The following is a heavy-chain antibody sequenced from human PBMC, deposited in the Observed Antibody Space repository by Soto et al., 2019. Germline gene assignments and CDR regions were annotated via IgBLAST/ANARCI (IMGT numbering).Heavy chain of an antibody. Sequence: ASVKVSCKASVYTFSTSGMSWLRQAPGQGLEWMGWISTYNGDTNDAPKFQDRVTMTSDTSTSTVYMELRSLRSDDTAVYYCARAGAAPYYYYGMDVWGQGTRVTVSS. V-gene: IGHV1-18*01. D-gene: IGHD2-15*01. J-gene: IGHJ6*02. CDR2: ISTYNGDT. CDR1: VYTFSTSG. CDR3: ARAGAAPYYYYGMDV.